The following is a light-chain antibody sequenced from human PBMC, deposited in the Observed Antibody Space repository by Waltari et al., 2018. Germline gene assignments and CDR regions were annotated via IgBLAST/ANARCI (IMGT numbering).Light chain of an antibody. CDR3: QQYDVSPLT. Sequence: EIVLTQSPGTLSLSPGERATLSCRASQTVRTTYLAWYQQKPGQAPTLLIYGASSRATGIPDRFSGSGSGTDFSLTISSLEPEDFAVYYCQQYDVSPLTFGGGTKVGIK. CDR2: GAS. V-gene: IGKV3-20*01. J-gene: IGKJ4*01. CDR1: QTVRTTY.